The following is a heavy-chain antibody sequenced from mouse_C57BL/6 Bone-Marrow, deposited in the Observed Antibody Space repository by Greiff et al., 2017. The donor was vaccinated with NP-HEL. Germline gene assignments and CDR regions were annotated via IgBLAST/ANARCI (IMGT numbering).Heavy chain of an antibody. Sequence: EVQLMESGGGFVQPGGSLKLSCAASGFTFSDYGMAWVRQAPSKGLEWVALISNLAYSIDYADTVTGRFTMSRENAKNTLYLELSRLRSEDTAMYYCARGGWLLRAMDYWGQGTSVTVSS. D-gene: IGHD2-3*01. J-gene: IGHJ4*01. V-gene: IGHV5-15*01. CDR3: ARGGWLLRAMDY. CDR1: GFTFSDYG. CDR2: ISNLAYSI.